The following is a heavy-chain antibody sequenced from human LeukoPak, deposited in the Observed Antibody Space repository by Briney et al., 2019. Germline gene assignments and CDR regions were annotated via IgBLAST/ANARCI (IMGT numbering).Heavy chain of an antibody. CDR2: INHSGST. J-gene: IGHJ4*02. V-gene: IGHV4-34*01. CDR1: GGSISSYY. Sequence: SETLSLTCTVSGGSISSYYWSWIRQPPGKGLEWIGEINHSGSTNYNPSLKSRVTISVDTSKNQFSLKLSSVTAAHTAVYYCARGRKGYYYGSVLDYWGQGTLVTVSS. D-gene: IGHD3-10*01. CDR3: ARGRKGYYYGSVLDY.